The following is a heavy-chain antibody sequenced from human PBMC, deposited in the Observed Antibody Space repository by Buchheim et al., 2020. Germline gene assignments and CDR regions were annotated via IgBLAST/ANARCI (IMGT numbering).Heavy chain of an antibody. CDR3: ARAGPANSYGFWGSLYGMDV. D-gene: IGHD3-16*01. CDR1: GGSFSGYY. CDR2: INHSGST. V-gene: IGHV4-34*01. Sequence: QVQLQQWGAGLLKPSETLSLTCAVYGGSFSGYYWSWIRQPPGKGLEWIGEINHSGSTNYNPSLKSRVTITVEKFKNQFSLTLSSVTAADTAVYYCARAGPANSYGFWGSLYGMDVWGQGTT. J-gene: IGHJ6*02.